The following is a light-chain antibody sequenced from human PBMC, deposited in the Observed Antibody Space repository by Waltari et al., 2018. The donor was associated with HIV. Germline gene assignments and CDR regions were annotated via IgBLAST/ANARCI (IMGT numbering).Light chain of an antibody. Sequence: SYHLTQPPSVSVSPGQTATITCSGDELGDKYTCWYQQRPGQSPVLVISQNTKRPSGIPERFSGSASGNKATLTISGTQAVDEADYYCQAWDSSTDVVFGGGTKLTVL. CDR1: ELGDKY. J-gene: IGLJ3*02. V-gene: IGLV3-1*01. CDR3: QAWDSSTDVV. CDR2: QNT.